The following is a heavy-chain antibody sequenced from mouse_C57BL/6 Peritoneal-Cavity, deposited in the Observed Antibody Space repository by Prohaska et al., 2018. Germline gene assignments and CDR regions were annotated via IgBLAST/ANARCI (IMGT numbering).Heavy chain of an antibody. CDR2: INSYSGVP. CDR3: ARLVTTYFDV. CDR1: GYNFTTYG. Sequence: QIQLVQSGPELKKPGETVKISCKASGYNFTTYGMSRVKQAQGKGLKWMXWINSYSGVPTYAXDFXGRFXFSLETSASTAYLQINNLKNEDTATYFCARLVTTYFDVWGTGTTVTVSS. D-gene: IGHD2-2*01. J-gene: IGHJ1*03. V-gene: IGHV9-3*01.